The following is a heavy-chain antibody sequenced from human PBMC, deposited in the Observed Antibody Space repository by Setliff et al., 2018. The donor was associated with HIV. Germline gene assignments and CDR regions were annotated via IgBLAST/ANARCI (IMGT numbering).Heavy chain of an antibody. Sequence: ASVKVSCKASGYTFTSYGISWVRQAPGQGLEWMGWISAYNGNTNCAQKLQGRVTMTTDTSTSTAYMELRSLRSDDTAVYYCARDLISSERRRIAVAGHGGGYWGQGTLVTVSS. D-gene: IGHD6-19*01. CDR1: GYTFTSYG. J-gene: IGHJ4*02. CDR2: ISAYNGNT. V-gene: IGHV1-18*01. CDR3: ARDLISSERRRIAVAGHGGGY.